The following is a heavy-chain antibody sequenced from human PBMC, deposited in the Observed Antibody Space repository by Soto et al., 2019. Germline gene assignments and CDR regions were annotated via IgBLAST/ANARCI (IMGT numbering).Heavy chain of an antibody. Sequence: SVKVSCKASGGTFSSYAISWVRQAPGQGLEWMGGIIPIFGTANYAQKFQGRVTITADESTSTAYMELSSLRSEDTAVYYCARAGYYDFWSGPQYYYYGMDVWGQGTTATVSS. CDR3: ARAGYYDFWSGPQYYYYGMDV. CDR1: GGTFSSYA. D-gene: IGHD3-3*01. V-gene: IGHV1-69*13. CDR2: IIPIFGTA. J-gene: IGHJ6*02.